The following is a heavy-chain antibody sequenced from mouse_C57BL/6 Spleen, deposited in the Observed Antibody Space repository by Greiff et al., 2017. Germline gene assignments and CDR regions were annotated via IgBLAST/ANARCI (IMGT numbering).Heavy chain of an antibody. CDR1: GYSFTSYY. CDR3: ARGGTTVVADYAMDY. V-gene: IGHV1-66*01. Sequence: QVQLKQSGPELVKPGASVKISCKASGYSFTSYYIHWVQPRPGQGLEWIGWIYPGSGNTTYNEKFKGKATLTADTSSSTASMQLSSLTSEDSAVYYCARGGTTVVADYAMDYWGQGTSVTVSS. D-gene: IGHD1-1*01. CDR2: IYPGSGNT. J-gene: IGHJ4*01.